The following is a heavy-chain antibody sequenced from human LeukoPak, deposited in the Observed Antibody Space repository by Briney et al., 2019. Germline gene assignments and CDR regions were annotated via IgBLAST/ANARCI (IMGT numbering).Heavy chain of an antibody. CDR1: GGSFSGYY. CDR3: AREGPLRSYYNVYYYYYMDV. Sequence: PSETLSLTCAVYGGSFSGYYWSWIRQPPGKGLEWIGEINHSGSTNYNPSLKSRVTISVDTSKNQFSLKLSSVTAADTAVYYCAREGPLRSYYNVYYYYYMDVWGKGTTVTIS. D-gene: IGHD3-10*01. CDR2: INHSGST. V-gene: IGHV4-34*01. J-gene: IGHJ6*03.